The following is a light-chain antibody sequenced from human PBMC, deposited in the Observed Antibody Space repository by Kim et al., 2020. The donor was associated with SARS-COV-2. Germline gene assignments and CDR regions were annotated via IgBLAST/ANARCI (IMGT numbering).Light chain of an antibody. J-gene: IGKJ2*02. CDR1: QDISNY. Sequence: DIQMTQSPSSLSASVGDRVTITCQASQDISNYLNWYQQKPGKAPKLLIYDASNLETGFPSRFSGSGSGTDFTFTISSLQPEDIATYYCQQYDNLPSTFGQGTKLEI. V-gene: IGKV1-33*01. CDR3: QQYDNLPST. CDR2: DAS.